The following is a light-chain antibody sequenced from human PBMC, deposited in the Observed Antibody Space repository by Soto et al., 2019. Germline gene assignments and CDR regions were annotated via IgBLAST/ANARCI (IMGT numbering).Light chain of an antibody. CDR3: CSYAGSSTFRV. CDR1: SSDVGGYNY. CDR2: EVT. Sequence: QYVLTQPPSASGSPGQSVTISCTGTSSDVGGYNYVYWYQQHPGKAPKLMIYEVTKRPSGVPDRFSGTKSGNTASLTVSGLQAEDEADYYCCSYAGSSTFRVFGTGTKVTVL. J-gene: IGLJ1*01. V-gene: IGLV2-8*01.